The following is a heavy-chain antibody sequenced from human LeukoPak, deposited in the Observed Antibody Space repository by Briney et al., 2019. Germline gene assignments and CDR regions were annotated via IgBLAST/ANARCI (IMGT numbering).Heavy chain of an antibody. CDR2: IYTSGST. Sequence: SETLSLTCTVSGGSICSYYWSWIRQPAGKGLEWIGRIYTSGSTNYNPSLKSRVTMSVDTSKNQFSLKLSSVTAADTAVYYCARTIYDFWSGYYKEDLGWFDPWGQGTLVTVSS. V-gene: IGHV4-4*07. CDR3: ARTIYDFWSGYYKEDLGWFDP. CDR1: GGSICSYY. J-gene: IGHJ5*02. D-gene: IGHD3-3*01.